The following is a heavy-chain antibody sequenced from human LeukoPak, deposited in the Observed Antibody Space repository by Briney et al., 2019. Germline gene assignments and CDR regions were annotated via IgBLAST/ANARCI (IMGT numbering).Heavy chain of an antibody. CDR2: ISEGVGNT. D-gene: IGHD4-17*01. V-gene: IGHV3-23*01. CDR3: AKREKGTTGRFFDY. J-gene: IGHJ4*02. CDR1: GFTFTNYA. Sequence: GGSLRLSCAASGFTFTNYAMTWVRQAPGKGLEWISGISEGVGNTYYADSVKGRFTISRDHSKNTLYLQMNSLRAEDTALYYCAKREKGTTGRFFDYWGQGTLVTVSS.